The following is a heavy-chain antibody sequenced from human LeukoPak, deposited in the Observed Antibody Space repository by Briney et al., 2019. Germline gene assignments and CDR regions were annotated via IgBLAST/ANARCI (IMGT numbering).Heavy chain of an antibody. CDR2: ISEGVGNT. D-gene: IGHD4-17*01. V-gene: IGHV3-23*01. CDR3: AKREKGTTGRFFDY. J-gene: IGHJ4*02. CDR1: GFTFTNYA. Sequence: GGSLRLSCAASGFTFTNYAMTWVRQAPGKGLEWISGISEGVGNTYYADSVKGRFTISRDHSKNTLYLQMNSLRAEDTALYYCAKREKGTTGRFFDYWGQGTLVTVSS.